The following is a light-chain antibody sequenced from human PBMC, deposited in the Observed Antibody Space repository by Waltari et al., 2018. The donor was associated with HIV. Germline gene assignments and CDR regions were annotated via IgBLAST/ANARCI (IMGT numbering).Light chain of an antibody. V-gene: IGKV2-28*01. CDR1: QSLLHSNGYNF. CDR3: MQALQTLS. Sequence: EIAMTQSPLSLPVTPGEPASISCTSSQSLLHSNGYNFLDWYLQRPRQSPQLLIYLGSYRAPGVPDRFSGSGSGTNFTLTINRVEAEDAGIYYCMQALQTLSFGEGTKVEIK. J-gene: IGKJ4*01. CDR2: LGS.